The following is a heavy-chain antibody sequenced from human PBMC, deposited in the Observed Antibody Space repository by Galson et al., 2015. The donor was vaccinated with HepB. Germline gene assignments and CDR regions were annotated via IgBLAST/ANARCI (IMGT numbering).Heavy chain of an antibody. CDR3: ARESYYDSSLGRFSPENPNPNDAFDI. CDR2: MNTYGSHI. Sequence: SLRLSCAASGFTFTDYSMNWLRQAPGKGLEWVSSMNTYGSHIYYAESVKGRFTISRDNAKNSLYLQMNCLRAEDTAVYYCARESYYDSSLGRFSPENPNPNDAFDIWGQGTMVTVSS. CDR1: GFTFTDYS. V-gene: IGHV3-21*01. J-gene: IGHJ3*02. D-gene: IGHD3-22*01.